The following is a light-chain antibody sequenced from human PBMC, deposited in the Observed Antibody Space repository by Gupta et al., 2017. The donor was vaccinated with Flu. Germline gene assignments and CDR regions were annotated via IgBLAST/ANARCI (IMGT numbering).Light chain of an antibody. CDR1: QSFSRW. Sequence: DIQMTQSPSTLSASVGDRVTITCRASQSFSRWLAWYQQKPGKAPKLLIYEASRVGTGVPSRFSGSGSGTEFTLTISSLQSEDFATYYCRQYYSSSRTFGQGTKVQIK. J-gene: IGKJ1*01. CDR3: RQYYSSSRT. V-gene: IGKV1-5*03. CDR2: EAS.